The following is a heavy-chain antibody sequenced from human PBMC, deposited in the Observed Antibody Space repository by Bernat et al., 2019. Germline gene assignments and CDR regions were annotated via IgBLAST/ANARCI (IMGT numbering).Heavy chain of an antibody. CDR2: IYYSGST. CDR3: ARQGSSSSWGTSESFDY. V-gene: IGHV4-39*01. D-gene: IGHD6-13*01. J-gene: IGHJ4*02. CDR1: GGSISSSSYY. Sequence: QLQLQESGPGLVKPSETLSLTCTVSGGSISSSSYYWGWIRQPPGKGLEWIGSIYYSGSTYYTPSLKRRVTISVDTSKNQFSVKLSSVTAADTAVYYCARQGSSSSWGTSESFDYWGQGTLVTVSS.